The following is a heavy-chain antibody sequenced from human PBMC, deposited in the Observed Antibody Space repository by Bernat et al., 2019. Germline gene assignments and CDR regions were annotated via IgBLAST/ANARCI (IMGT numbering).Heavy chain of an antibody. Sequence: EVQLVESGGGLVQPGGSLRLSCAASGFTFSSYEMNWVRQAPGKGLEWVSYISSSGSTIYYADSVKGRFTISRDNAKTSLYLQMNSLRAEDTAVYYCARNDLRDSSGWYYFDYWGQGTLVTVSS. D-gene: IGHD6-19*01. CDR1: GFTFSSYE. V-gene: IGHV3-48*03. J-gene: IGHJ4*02. CDR3: ARNDLRDSSGWYYFDY. CDR2: ISSSGSTI.